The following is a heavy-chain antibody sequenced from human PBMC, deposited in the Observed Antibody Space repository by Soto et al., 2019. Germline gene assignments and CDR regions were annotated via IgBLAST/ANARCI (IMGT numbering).Heavy chain of an antibody. Sequence: QVQLVQSGAELKKPGASVKVSCKASGYTFTSYGISWVRQAPGQGLEWMGWISAYNGNTNYAQKRPGRVTMTTDTSTSTAYMELRSLRSDDTAVYYCARGGRFTIFGGVIPFDPWGQGTLVTVSS. V-gene: IGHV1-18*04. CDR1: GYTFTSYG. CDR2: ISAYNGNT. J-gene: IGHJ5*02. D-gene: IGHD3-3*01. CDR3: ARGGRFTIFGGVIPFDP.